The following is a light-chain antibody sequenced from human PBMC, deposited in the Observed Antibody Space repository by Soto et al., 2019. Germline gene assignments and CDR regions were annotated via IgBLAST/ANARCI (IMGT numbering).Light chain of an antibody. J-gene: IGKJ4*01. CDR1: QSVSSN. V-gene: IGKV3-15*01. CDR2: GAS. Sequence: EIVITQSPATLSVSPGERATLSCRASQSVSSNLAWYQQTPGQAPRLLIYGASTRATGIPARFSGSASGTEFTLTISSLPSEDFSVSYCKQYNNFPPALTFGGGIKVEIK. CDR3: KQYNNFPPALT.